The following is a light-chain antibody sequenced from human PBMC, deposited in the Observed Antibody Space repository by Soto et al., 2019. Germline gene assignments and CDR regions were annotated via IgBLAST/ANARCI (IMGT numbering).Light chain of an antibody. CDR3: QQYDKWPRT. CDR2: GAS. Sequence: EIVLSQSPGTLSLSPGERATLSLRASQSVRSNYLAWYQQKPGQAPRLLIYGASTRATGIPARFSGSGSGTEFTLTISSLQSEDFAVYYCQQYDKWPRTFGQGTKVDIK. CDR1: QSVRSN. V-gene: IGKV3-15*01. J-gene: IGKJ1*01.